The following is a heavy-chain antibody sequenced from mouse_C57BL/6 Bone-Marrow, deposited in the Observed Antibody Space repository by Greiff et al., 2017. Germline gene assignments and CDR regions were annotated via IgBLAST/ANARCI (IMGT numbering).Heavy chain of an antibody. CDR2: IYPYNYGP. V-gene: IGHV1-14*01. CDR1: GYTFPRSV. D-gene: IGHD1-1*01. Sequence: EVQLVESGPELVKPGASVKMSCKASGYTFPRSVMHWVKQKPGQGLGWIGYIYPYNYGPKYNEKFKGKATLNSDKSSSPAYMGHSSLTSGDSAVFDCASQETRTVVSHFEYWGQGTTLTVSS. J-gene: IGHJ2*01. CDR3: ASQETRTVVSHFEY.